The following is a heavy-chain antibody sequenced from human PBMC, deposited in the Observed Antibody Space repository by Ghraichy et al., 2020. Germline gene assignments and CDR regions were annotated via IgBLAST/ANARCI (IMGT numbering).Heavy chain of an antibody. J-gene: IGHJ2*01. CDR1: GGSFSGYY. CDR3: ARALGYCSSTSCHSYWYFDL. CDR2: INHSGST. V-gene: IGHV4-34*01. D-gene: IGHD2-2*01. Sequence: SQTLSLTCAVYGGSFSGYYWSWIRQPPGKGLEWIGEINHSGSTNYNPSLKSRVTISVDTSKNQFSLKLSSVTAADTAVYYCARALGYCSSTSCHSYWYFDLWGRGTLVTVSS.